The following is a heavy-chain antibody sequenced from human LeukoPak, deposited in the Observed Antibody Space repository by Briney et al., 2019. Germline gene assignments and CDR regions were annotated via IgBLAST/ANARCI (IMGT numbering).Heavy chain of an antibody. CDR2: ISSSGSGDNT. Sequence: LPGGSLRLSCAASGVTLSTYAMSWARQAPGKGVEWVSGISSSGSGDNTYYADSVKGRFTISRDSSKNTLFLHMNTLRAEDTAIYYCAKDRTVGASYWYFDLWGRGTLVTVSS. CDR3: AKDRTVGASYWYFDL. J-gene: IGHJ2*01. CDR1: GVTLSTYA. V-gene: IGHV3-23*01. D-gene: IGHD1-26*01.